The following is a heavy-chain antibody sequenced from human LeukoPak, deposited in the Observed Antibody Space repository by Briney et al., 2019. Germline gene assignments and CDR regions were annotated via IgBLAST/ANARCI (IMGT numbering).Heavy chain of an antibody. CDR1: VGSTCISSYY. J-gene: IGHJ4*02. D-gene: IGHD6-13*01. Sequence: SETLSLTCTLSVGSTCISSYYGGWIRQPPGKGLGWIGSIYYSGSTYYNPSLKSRVTISVDTSKNQFSLKLSSVTAADTAVYYCARHLSSSWYFDYWGQGTLATVSS. CDR2: IYYSGST. V-gene: IGHV4-39*01. CDR3: ARHLSSSWYFDY.